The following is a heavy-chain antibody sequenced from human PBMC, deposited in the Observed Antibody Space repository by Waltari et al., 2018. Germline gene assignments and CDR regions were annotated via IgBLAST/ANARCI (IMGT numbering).Heavy chain of an antibody. V-gene: IGHV4-59*01. Sequence: QVQLQESGPGLVKPSETLSLTCTVSGGSISSYYWSWIRQPPGKGLEWIGYINYSGSTNNNPSLKSRVTRSVDTSKNQCARKLSSVTAADTAVYYCARESSSSFDYWGQGTLVTVSS. CDR1: GGSISSYY. D-gene: IGHD6-6*01. CDR3: ARESSSSFDY. CDR2: INYSGST. J-gene: IGHJ4*02.